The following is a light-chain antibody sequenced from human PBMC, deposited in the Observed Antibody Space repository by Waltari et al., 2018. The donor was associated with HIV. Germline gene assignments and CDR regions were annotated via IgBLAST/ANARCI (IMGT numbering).Light chain of an antibody. CDR1: SSDIGLYNF. V-gene: IGLV2-8*01. Sequence: QSALTQPPSASGSPAQSVTISCAGTSSDIGLYNFVSWYQHHPGKAPKLMISEVSRRPSGVPDRFSGSKSGNTASLTVSGLQAEDEAAYYCFSYAGNNYVLFGGGTKLTVL. J-gene: IGLJ2*01. CDR3: FSYAGNNYVL. CDR2: EVS.